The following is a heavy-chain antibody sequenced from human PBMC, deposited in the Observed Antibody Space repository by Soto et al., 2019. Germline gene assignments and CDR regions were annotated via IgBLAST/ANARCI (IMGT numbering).Heavy chain of an antibody. CDR2: ISAYNGNT. V-gene: IGHV1-18*04. CDR1: GSTFTSYG. Sequence: ASVKVSCKASGSTFTSYGISWVRQAPGQGLEWMGWISAYNGNTNYAQKLQGRVTMTTDISTTTAYMELRSLRSDDTAVYYCAIDNSSGWYVVYWGQGTLVTVSS. CDR3: AIDNSSGWYVVY. D-gene: IGHD6-19*01. J-gene: IGHJ4*02.